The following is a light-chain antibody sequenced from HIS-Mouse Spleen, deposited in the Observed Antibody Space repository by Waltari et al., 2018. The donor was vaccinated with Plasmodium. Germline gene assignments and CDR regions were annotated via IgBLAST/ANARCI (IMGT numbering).Light chain of an antibody. CDR1: ALPKNY. Sequence: SYELTQPPSVSVSPGQTARITCSGDALPKNYAYWYQQKSGQAPVLVIYEESKRPSGTPERFSGSSAGTMATLTISGAQVEDEADYYCYSTDSSGNHRVFGGGTKLTVL. V-gene: IGLV3-10*01. CDR2: EES. CDR3: YSTDSSGNHRV. J-gene: IGLJ3*02.